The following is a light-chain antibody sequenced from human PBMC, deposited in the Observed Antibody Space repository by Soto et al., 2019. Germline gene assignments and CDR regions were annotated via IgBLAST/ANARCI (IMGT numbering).Light chain of an antibody. CDR3: GSYTTSSTYV. Sequence: HSALTQPASVSGSPGQSITISCTGTSSDVGAYNYISWYQQHPGKAPKLMIYDVSHRPSGVSHRFSGSRSGNTASLTISGLQAEDEADYYCGSYTTSSTYVFGTGTHVTVL. CDR1: SSDVGAYNY. V-gene: IGLV2-14*01. J-gene: IGLJ1*01. CDR2: DVS.